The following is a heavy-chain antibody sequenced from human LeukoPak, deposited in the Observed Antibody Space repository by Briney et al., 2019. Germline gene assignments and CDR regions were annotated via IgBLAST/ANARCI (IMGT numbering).Heavy chain of an antibody. V-gene: IGHV3-11*01. D-gene: IGHD2-2*01. Sequence: GSLRLSCAASGFTFSDYYMSWIRQAPGKGLEWVSYISSSGSTIYYADSVKGRFTISRDNAKNSLYLQMNSLRAEDTAVYYCARAYDIVVVPVDYWGQGTLVTVSS. CDR1: GFTFSDYY. J-gene: IGHJ4*02. CDR3: ARAYDIVVVPVDY. CDR2: ISSSGSTI.